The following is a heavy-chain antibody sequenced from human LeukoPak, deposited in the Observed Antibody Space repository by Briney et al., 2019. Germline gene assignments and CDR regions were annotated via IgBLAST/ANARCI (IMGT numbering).Heavy chain of an antibody. CDR2: IYRGGST. J-gene: IGHJ4*02. CDR3: AKEGGSYYIDN. V-gene: IGHV3-23*03. Sequence: GGSLRLSCAASGFTFSNYAMSWVRQAPGKGLEWVSVIYRGGSTYYADSVKGRFTISRDNSKNTLHLQMNSLRDEDTAMYYCAKEGGSYYIDNWGQGTLVTVSS. D-gene: IGHD1-26*01. CDR1: GFTFSNYA.